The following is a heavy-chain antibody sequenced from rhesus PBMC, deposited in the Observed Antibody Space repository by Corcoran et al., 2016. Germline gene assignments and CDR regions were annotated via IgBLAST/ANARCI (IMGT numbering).Heavy chain of an antibody. CDR3: AARVAVAAIDY. CDR2: VSGRSGNT. CDR1: GGAISSSNW. D-gene: IGHD4-29*01. Sequence: QVQLQESGPGLVKPSETLSLTCAVSGGAISSSNWWTWIRQSPGMGLEWIGYVSGRSGNTSNNPSLKSRVTISKDTSKNQFSLTLSSVAAADTAVYFCAARVAVAAIDYWGQGVLVTVSS. J-gene: IGHJ4*01. V-gene: IGHV4-65*02.